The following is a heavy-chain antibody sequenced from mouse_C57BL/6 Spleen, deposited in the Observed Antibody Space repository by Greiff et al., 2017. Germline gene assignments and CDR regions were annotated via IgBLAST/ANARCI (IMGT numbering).Heavy chain of an antibody. Sequence: VKLMESGAELARPGASVKLSCKASGYTFTSYGISWVKQRTGQGLEWIGEIYPRSGNTYYNEKFKGKATLTADKSSSTAYMELRSLTSEDSAVYFCARSDYDVGAWFAYWGQGTLVTVSA. V-gene: IGHV1-81*01. CDR3: ARSDYDVGAWFAY. J-gene: IGHJ3*01. D-gene: IGHD2-4*01. CDR1: GYTFTSYG. CDR2: IYPRSGNT.